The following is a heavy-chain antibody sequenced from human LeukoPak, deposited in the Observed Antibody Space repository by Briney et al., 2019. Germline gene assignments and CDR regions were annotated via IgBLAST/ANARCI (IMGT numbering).Heavy chain of an antibody. Sequence: SETLSLTCTVSGGSISSGGYYWSWIRQPPGKGLEWIGYIYHSGSTYYNPSLKSRVTISVDRSKNQFSLKLSSVTAADTAVYYCASRTVVKGYFDYWGQGTLVTVPS. CDR3: ASRTVVKGYFDY. V-gene: IGHV4-30-2*01. J-gene: IGHJ4*02. D-gene: IGHD4-23*01. CDR2: IYHSGST. CDR1: GGSISSGGYY.